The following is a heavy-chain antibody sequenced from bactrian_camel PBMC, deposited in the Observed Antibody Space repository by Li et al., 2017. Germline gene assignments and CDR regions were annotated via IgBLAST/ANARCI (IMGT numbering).Heavy chain of an antibody. Sequence: DVQLVESGGNLVQPGGSLRLSCAASEFTLSTYDMTWVRQPPGKGLEWVSTITTASGTTHYADSVKGRFAISRDSTKNTLHLQMDSLIPEDSAMYVCAAGWLRGGETTASQCNLGFWGQGTQVTVS. CDR1: EFTLSTYD. CDR2: ITTASGTT. D-gene: IGHD3*01. CDR3: AAGWLRGGETTASQCNLGF. V-gene: IGHV3S40*01. J-gene: IGHJ6*01.